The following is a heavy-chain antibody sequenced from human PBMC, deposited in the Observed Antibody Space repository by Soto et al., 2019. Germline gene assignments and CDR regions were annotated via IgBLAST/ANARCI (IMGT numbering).Heavy chain of an antibody. Sequence: GGSLRLSCVASGFIFYTDAMICFGQPPWKGLEWVSAISGSGGTTYYADTVKGRLTISRDKSKNILYLQLNNLRVEDTAVYYCAKGRGRFKSGVQKTFDSWGQGTLVTVSS. V-gene: IGHV3-23*01. J-gene: IGHJ4*02. D-gene: IGHD2-8*01. CDR3: AKGRGRFKSGVQKTFDS. CDR1: GFIFYTDA. CDR2: ISGSGGTT.